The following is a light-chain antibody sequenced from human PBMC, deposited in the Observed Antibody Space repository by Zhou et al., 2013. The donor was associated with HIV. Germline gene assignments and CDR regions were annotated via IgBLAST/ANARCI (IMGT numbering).Light chain of an antibody. CDR2: AAS. CDR1: RSISTY. J-gene: IGKJ3*01. V-gene: IGKV1-39*01. Sequence: DIQMTQSPSSLSASVGDRVTITCRASRSISTYLNWYQQKPGKAPNLLIYAASSLQSGVPSRFSGSGSGTDFTLTISSLQPEDFATYSCQQSYSTPRTFGPGTKVHIK. CDR3: QQSYSTPRT.